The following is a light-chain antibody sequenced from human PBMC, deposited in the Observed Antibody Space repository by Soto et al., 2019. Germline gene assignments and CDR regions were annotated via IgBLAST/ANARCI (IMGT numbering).Light chain of an antibody. CDR1: SSDVGSYNL. Sequence: QSSLTQPASGSESPGQSITISCSGTSSDVGSYNLVSWYQQHPGQAPKLMIYEGTKRPSGVSNRFSGSKSGNTASLTISGLQAEDEADYYCCSYAGSSTFVFGTGTKVTVL. J-gene: IGLJ1*01. CDR3: CSYAGSSTFV. V-gene: IGLV2-23*03. CDR2: EGT.